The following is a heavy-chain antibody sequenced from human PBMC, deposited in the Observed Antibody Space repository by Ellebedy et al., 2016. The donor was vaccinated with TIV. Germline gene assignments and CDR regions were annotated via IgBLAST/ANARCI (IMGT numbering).Heavy chain of an antibody. Sequence: GESLKISCAASGFTFSTYSMNWVRQAPGKGLEWPSYINPRISEMYYADSVKGRFTISRDNAKNSLYLQMNSLRDEDTGVYYCASLRTAMRGEDAFDIWGQGTMVTVSS. CDR3: ASLRTAMRGEDAFDI. CDR2: INPRISEM. CDR1: GFTFSTYS. V-gene: IGHV3-48*02. J-gene: IGHJ3*02. D-gene: IGHD5-18*01.